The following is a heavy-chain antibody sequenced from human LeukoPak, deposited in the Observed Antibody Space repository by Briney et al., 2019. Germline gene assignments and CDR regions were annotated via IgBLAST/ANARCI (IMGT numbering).Heavy chain of an antibody. J-gene: IGHJ3*01. Sequence: PGGSLRLSCVASGLTFSNYAMHWVRQAPGKGLEWVALIWYDGRNKYYSESVRGRFTISRDNSNNTLWLQMNSLRAEDTAVYYCATVFGAWSYMGGFDVWGQGTMVGVSS. CDR2: IWYDGRNK. D-gene: IGHD1-26*01. V-gene: IGHV3-33*01. CDR3: ATVFGAWSYMGGFDV. CDR1: GLTFSNYA.